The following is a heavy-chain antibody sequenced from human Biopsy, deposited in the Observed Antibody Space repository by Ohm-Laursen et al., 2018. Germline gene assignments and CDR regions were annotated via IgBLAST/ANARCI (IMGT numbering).Heavy chain of an antibody. CDR3: ARRGSGGRSFDY. CDR2: ISNSGNT. D-gene: IGHD2-15*01. Sequence: PSLTCIVSGDSINSSYWSWIRQPPGKGLEWIGFISNSGNTNYNPSLKSRVTISVDTSKNQISLKLGSVTVADTAVFYCARRGSGGRSFDYWGQGSLVTVSS. CDR1: GDSINSSY. V-gene: IGHV4-59*08. J-gene: IGHJ4*02.